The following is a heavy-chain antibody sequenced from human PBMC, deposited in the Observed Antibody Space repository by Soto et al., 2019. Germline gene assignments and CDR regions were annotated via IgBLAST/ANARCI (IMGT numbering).Heavy chain of an antibody. CDR3: AREPNYFDY. J-gene: IGHJ4*02. Sequence: ASGKVSCKASGYTFTSYGISWVRQAPGQGLEWMGWISAYNGNTKYAQKLQGRVTMTTDTSTSTANMELRSLRSDDTAVYYCAREPNYFDYWGQGTLVTVSS. V-gene: IGHV1-18*01. CDR2: ISAYNGNT. CDR1: GYTFTSYG.